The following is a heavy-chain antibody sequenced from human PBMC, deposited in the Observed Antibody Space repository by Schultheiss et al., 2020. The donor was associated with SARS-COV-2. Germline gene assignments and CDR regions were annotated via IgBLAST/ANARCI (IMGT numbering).Heavy chain of an antibody. CDR3: ARWLLPFDY. Sequence: GGSLRLSCAASGFTVSSNYMSWVRQAPGKGLEWVSVIYSGGSTNYADSVKGRFTISRDNAKKSLYLQMNSLRAEDTAVYYCARWLLPFDYWGQGTLVTVSS. CDR1: GFTVSSNY. J-gene: IGHJ4*02. V-gene: IGHV3-53*01. CDR2: IYSGGST. D-gene: IGHD6-19*01.